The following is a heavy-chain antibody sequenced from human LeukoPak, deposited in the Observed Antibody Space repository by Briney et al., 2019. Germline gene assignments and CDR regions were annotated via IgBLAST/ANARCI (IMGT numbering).Heavy chain of an antibody. D-gene: IGHD3-3*01. CDR1: GFTFSSYA. Sequence: GGSLRLSCAASGFTFSSYAMHWVRQAPGKGLEWVAVISYDGSNKYYADSVKGRFTISRDNSKNTLYLQMNSLRAEDTAMYYCARDQFVVVPAAPYVLRFLEWLNGFDYWGQGTLVTVSS. J-gene: IGHJ4*02. V-gene: IGHV3-30-3*01. CDR3: ARDQFVVVPAAPYVLRFLEWLNGFDY. CDR2: ISYDGSNK.